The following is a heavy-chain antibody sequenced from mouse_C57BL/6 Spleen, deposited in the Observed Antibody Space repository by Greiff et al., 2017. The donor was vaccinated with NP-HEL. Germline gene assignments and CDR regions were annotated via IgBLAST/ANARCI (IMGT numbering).Heavy chain of an antibody. CDR1: GFTFSSYG. V-gene: IGHV5-6*01. CDR3: ARQGRLLRSAMDY. Sequence: EVQRVESGGDLVKPGGSLKLSCAASGFTFSSYGMSWVRQTPDKRLEWVATISSGGSYTYYPDSVKGRFTISRDNAKNTLYLQMSSLKSEETAMYYCARQGRLLRSAMDYWGQGTSVTVSS. CDR2: ISSGGSYT. D-gene: IGHD1-1*01. J-gene: IGHJ4*01.